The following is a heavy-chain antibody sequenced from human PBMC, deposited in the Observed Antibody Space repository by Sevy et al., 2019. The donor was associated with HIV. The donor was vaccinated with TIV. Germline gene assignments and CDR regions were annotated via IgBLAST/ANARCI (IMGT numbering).Heavy chain of an antibody. D-gene: IGHD2-21*01. Sequence: GGSLRLSCAASGFTFSSYGMNWVRPAPGKGLEWVSSISSSSTYIYYADSVKGRFTISRDNAKNSLYLQMNSLRAEDMAVYYCARDQIDDYWGQGTLVTVSS. CDR1: GFTFSSYG. CDR3: ARDQIDDY. V-gene: IGHV3-21*01. J-gene: IGHJ4*02. CDR2: ISSSSTYI.